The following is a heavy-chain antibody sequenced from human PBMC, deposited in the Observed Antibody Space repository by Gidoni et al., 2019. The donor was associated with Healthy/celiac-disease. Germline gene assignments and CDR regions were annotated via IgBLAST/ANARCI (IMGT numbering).Heavy chain of an antibody. CDR1: GFTFSSDE. D-gene: IGHD2-21*02. J-gene: IGHJ4*02. V-gene: IGHV3-48*03. Sequence: EVQLVESGGGLVQPGGSLRLSCAASGFTFSSDEMNWVSQAPGKGLEWVSYISSSGSTIYYADSVKGRFTISRDNAKNSLYLQMNSLRAEDTAVYYCARVHTVVTMSYFDYWGQGTLVTVSS. CDR3: ARVHTVVTMSYFDY. CDR2: ISSSGSTI.